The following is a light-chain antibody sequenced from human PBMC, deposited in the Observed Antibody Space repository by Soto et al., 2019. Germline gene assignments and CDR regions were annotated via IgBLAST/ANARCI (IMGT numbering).Light chain of an antibody. CDR1: SSDVGGYKY. J-gene: IGLJ1*01. V-gene: IGLV2-14*01. CDR3: SSYSSSTISYV. Sequence: QSALPQPASVSGSPGQSITISCAGSSSDVGGYKYVSWYQQLPGNAPKLIIYDVTIRPSGVSDRFSGSKSGNTASLTISGLQAEDEADYYCSSYSSSTISYVFGTGTKVTVL. CDR2: DVT.